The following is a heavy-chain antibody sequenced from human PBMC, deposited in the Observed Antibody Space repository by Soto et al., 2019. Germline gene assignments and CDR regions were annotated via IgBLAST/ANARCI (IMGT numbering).Heavy chain of an antibody. CDR2: ITPTFGTP. V-gene: IGHV1-69*12. CDR3: AQTLGLAVSGPGRFDL. CDR1: GGTFSRYA. J-gene: IGHJ2*01. Sequence: QVQLVQSGTEVKKPGSSVKVSCKASGGTFSRYAINWVRQAPGQGLEWMGGITPTFGTPNYAQKFQGRVTITADGSTKTAYMELRRLRSEDTAVYYCAQTLGLAVSGPGRFDLWGRGTLVTVTS. D-gene: IGHD6-19*01.